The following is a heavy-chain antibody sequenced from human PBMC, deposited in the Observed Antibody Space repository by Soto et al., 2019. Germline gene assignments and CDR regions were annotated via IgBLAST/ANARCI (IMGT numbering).Heavy chain of an antibody. CDR2: IYSAGST. CDR1: GLTVSSNY. J-gene: IGHJ6*02. Sequence: GGSLRLSCAVSGLTVSSNYMSWVRQAPGKGLEWVAIIYSAGSTYYADSVKGRFTISRDNSKNTVYLQMNSLRADDTAVYYCARDFGYDDVWGQGTTVTVSS. V-gene: IGHV3-53*01. D-gene: IGHD3-22*01. CDR3: ARDFGYDDV.